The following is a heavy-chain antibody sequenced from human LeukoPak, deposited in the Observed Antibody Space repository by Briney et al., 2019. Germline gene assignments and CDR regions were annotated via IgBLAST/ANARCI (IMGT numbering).Heavy chain of an antibody. J-gene: IGHJ4*02. V-gene: IGHV4-34*01. CDR1: GRSFSGYY. CDR3: ARVKTTRVPFDY. Sequence: SETLSLTCAVYGRSFSGYYWSWIRQPPGKGLEWIGEINHSGSTNYNPSLKSRVTISVDTSKNQFSLNLSSVTAADTAVYYCARVKTTRVPFDYWGQGTLVTVSS. D-gene: IGHD1-7*01. CDR2: INHSGST.